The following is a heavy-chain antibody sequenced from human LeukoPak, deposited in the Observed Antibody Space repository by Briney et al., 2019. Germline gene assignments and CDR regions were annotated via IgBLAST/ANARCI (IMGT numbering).Heavy chain of an antibody. J-gene: IGHJ3*02. V-gene: IGHV3-73*01. CDR2: IRSRASNYAT. D-gene: IGHD3-16*01. Sequence: PGGSLKLSCAASGFTFSDSAMHWVRQASGKGLEWVGRIRSRASNYATAYVASVKGRFTISRDDSKNTACLQLNSLKTEDTAVYYCTRYDSYYAFDIWGQGTMVTVSS. CDR1: GFTFSDSA. CDR3: TRYDSYYAFDI.